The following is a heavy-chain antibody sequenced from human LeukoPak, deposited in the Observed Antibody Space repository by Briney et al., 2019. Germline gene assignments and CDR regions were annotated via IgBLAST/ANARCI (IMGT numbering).Heavy chain of an antibody. CDR2: IYYSGST. V-gene: IGHV4-39*01. J-gene: IGHJ4*02. CDR1: GGSISSSSYY. D-gene: IGHD5-24*01. Sequence: PSETLSLTCTVSGGSISSSSYYWGWIRQPPGKGLEWIGSIYYSGSTYYNPSLKSRVTISVDTPKNQFSLKLSSVTAADTAVYYCARHYSRRGKDGYNYPDYWGQGTLVTVSS. CDR3: ARHYSRRGKDGYNYPDY.